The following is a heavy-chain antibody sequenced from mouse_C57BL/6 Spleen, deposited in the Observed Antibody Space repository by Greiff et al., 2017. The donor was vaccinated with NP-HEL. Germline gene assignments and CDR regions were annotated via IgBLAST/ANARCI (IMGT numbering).Heavy chain of an antibody. Sequence: QVQLKQSDAELVKPGASVKISCKVSGYTFTDHTIHWMKQRPEQGLVWIGYIYPSDGSTKNNEKFKGKATLTADKSSSTAYMQLNSLTSEDSAVYFGARSRAYYSNYADYFDYWGKGTTLTVSS. D-gene: IGHD2-5*01. CDR1: GYTFTDHT. CDR3: ARSRAYYSNYADYFDY. CDR2: IYPSDGST. V-gene: IGHV1-78*01. J-gene: IGHJ2*01.